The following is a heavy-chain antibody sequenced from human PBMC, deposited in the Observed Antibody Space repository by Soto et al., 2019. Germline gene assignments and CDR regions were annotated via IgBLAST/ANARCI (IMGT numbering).Heavy chain of an antibody. CDR1: GFSFGRFW. CDR3: AREGDYVWGSYFDY. V-gene: IGHV3-7*04. J-gene: IGHJ4*02. D-gene: IGHD3-16*01. Sequence: EVQLVESGGGLVQPGGSLRLSCAASGFSFGRFWMTWVRRAPGKGLEGVAKIKADGSEEYFVDSVRGRFTISRDNAKKSVYLQMTSLSVEDTAVYYCAREGDYVWGSYFDYWGQGILVTVSS. CDR2: IKADGSEE.